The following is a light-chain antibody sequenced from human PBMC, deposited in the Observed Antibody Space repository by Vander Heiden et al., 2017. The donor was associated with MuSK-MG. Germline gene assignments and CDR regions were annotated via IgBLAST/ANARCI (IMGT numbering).Light chain of an antibody. CDR3: SSYTSSSTLV. CDR2: DVS. Sequence: QSALTQPASVSGSPRQANTISYTQTSSDVGGHNYVSWYPQHAAKAPTLMIPDVSNRPSGVSNRFSGSKSGNTAFLTISGLQAEAEADYYCSSYTSSSTLVFGTGTKVTVL. J-gene: IGLJ1*01. V-gene: IGLV2-14*03. CDR1: SSDVGGHNY.